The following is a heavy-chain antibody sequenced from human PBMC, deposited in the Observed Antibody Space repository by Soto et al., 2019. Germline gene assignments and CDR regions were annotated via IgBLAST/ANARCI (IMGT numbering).Heavy chain of an antibody. D-gene: IGHD3-22*01. V-gene: IGHV3-23*01. CDR1: GFSFSSYA. Sequence: ESVGGLTQPGGSLRLACAASGFSFSSYAMSWVRQAPSQGLEWVSSITTRGGRTYYADSVRGRFTISRDNFANALYLEMNSLRAEDTAIYYCAKEYYYDPSGPYSDLYFDSWGQGTLVTVSS. CDR3: AKEYYYDPSGPYSDLYFDS. J-gene: IGHJ4*02. CDR2: ITTRGGRT.